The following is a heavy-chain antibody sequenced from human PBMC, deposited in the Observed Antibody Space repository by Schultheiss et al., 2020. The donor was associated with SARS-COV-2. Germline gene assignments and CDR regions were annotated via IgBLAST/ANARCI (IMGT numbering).Heavy chain of an antibody. V-gene: IGHV3-30*07. D-gene: IGHD3-22*01. CDR3: ASGYYYDSSGYYVAPIGYYYGMDV. J-gene: IGHJ6*02. Sequence: GGSLRLSCAASGFTFSSYAMSWVRQAPGKGLEWVAVISYDGSTKYYADSVKGRFTISRDNSKNTLYLQMNSLRVEDTAVYYCASGYYYDSSGYYVAPIGYYYGMDVWGQGTTVTVSS. CDR1: GFTFSSYA. CDR2: ISYDGSTK.